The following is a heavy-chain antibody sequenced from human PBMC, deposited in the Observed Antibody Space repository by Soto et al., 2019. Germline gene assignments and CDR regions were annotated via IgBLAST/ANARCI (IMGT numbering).Heavy chain of an antibody. CDR1: GESVSTNSAT. CDR3: VRLIGNSWLDS. D-gene: IGHD2-8*01. J-gene: IGHJ5*01. Sequence: SPTLSVTCGTSGESVSTNSATWNWIRQSPSRGLEWLGRTYYRSKWYNDYAVSVKSRITISPDTSNNQLSLQLNSVTPDDTAVNYCVRLIGNSWLDSWGQGTLVTVS. CDR2: TYYRSKWYN. V-gene: IGHV6-1*01.